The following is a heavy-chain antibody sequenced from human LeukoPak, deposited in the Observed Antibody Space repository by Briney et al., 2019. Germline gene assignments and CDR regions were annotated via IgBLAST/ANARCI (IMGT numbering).Heavy chain of an antibody. CDR2: IRSKAYGVIT. J-gene: IGHJ4*02. D-gene: IGHD5-12*01. CDR1: GYIFGEYD. V-gene: IGHV3-49*04. CDR3: TGINEDGYSSYEPVDY. Sequence: LRLLCTAWGYIFGEYDMMGVREARGRGLEGVSFIRSKAYGVITEYAASVKGRFTISRDDSKSIAYLQMNSLKTEDTAVDYCTGINEDGYSSYEPVDYWGQGTLVTVSS.